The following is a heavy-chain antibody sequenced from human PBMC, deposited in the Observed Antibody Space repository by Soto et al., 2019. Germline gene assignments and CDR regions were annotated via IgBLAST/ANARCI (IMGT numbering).Heavy chain of an antibody. Sequence: ASVKVSCKASGYTFTSYSITWVRQAPGQGLEWMGWISVYNGNTKYAQDFQGRVTMTTDTSTSTAYMELRSLRSDDTAVYYCARDGVAGTTGISAYSGQGTLVTVSS. CDR2: ISVYNGNT. V-gene: IGHV1-18*01. D-gene: IGHD1-7*01. CDR3: ARDGVAGTTGISAY. J-gene: IGHJ4*02. CDR1: GYTFTSYS.